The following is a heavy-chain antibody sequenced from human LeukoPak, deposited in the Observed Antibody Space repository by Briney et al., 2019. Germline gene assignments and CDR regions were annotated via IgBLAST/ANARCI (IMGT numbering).Heavy chain of an antibody. V-gene: IGHV3-7*01. CDR1: GLSFSAYW. CDR3: ARDRGWRLLDY. J-gene: IGHJ4*02. Sequence: PGGSLRLSCAASGLSFSAYWMTWIRQAPGKGLEWLANIGGDGDRKFYVDSVKGRFTISRDSAENSLYLQMNSLRVEDTAVYYCARDRGWRLLDYWGQGTLVTVSS. CDR2: IGGDGDRK. D-gene: IGHD6-25*01.